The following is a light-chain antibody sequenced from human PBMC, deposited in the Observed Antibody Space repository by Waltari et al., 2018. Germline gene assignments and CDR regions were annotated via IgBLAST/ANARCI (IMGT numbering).Light chain of an antibody. J-gene: IGKJ4*01. CDR1: RTISND. V-gene: IGKV1-39*01. CDR3: QQSYSLPLT. Sequence: DIQMTQSPSSLSALLKAKVTITGRASRTISNDLNWYQQKPGKAPKLLIYSAFRLQVGVPSRFSGGGSGTDFTLTISSLQAEDFATYYCQQSYSLPLTFGGGTKVEMK. CDR2: SAF.